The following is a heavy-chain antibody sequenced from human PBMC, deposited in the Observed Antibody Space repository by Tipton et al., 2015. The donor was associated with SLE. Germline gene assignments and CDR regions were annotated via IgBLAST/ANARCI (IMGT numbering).Heavy chain of an antibody. CDR2: ISYDGSNK. CDR3: ARETRQDIVLMVYAHDAFDI. CDR1: GFTFSSYA. Sequence: SLRLSCAASGFTFSSYAMHWVRQAPGKGLEWVAVISYDGSNKYYADSVKGRFTISRDNSKNTLYLQMNGLRAEDTAVYYCARETRQDIVLMVYAHDAFDIWGQGTMVTVSS. J-gene: IGHJ3*02. D-gene: IGHD2-8*01. V-gene: IGHV3-30-3*01.